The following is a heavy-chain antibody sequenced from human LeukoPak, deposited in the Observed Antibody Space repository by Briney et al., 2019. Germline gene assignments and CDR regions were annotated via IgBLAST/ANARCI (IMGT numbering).Heavy chain of an antibody. CDR1: GFTFSSYA. J-gene: IGHJ4*02. CDR2: FSGSGGST. V-gene: IGHV3-23*01. Sequence: GGSLRLSCAASGFTFSSYAMSWVRQAPGKGLEWVSAFSGSGGSTYYADSVKGRFTISRDNSKNTLYLQMNSLRAEDTAVYYCAKDWSVYSNYEEGDYWGQGTLVTVSS. D-gene: IGHD4-11*01. CDR3: AKDWSVYSNYEEGDY.